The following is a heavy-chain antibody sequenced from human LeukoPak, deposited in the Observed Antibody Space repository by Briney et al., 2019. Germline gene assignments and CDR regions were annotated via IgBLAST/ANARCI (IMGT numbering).Heavy chain of an antibody. Sequence: GGSLRLSCAASGFTLSSYSMNWVRQAPGKGLEWVSSISRSSSYIYYADSVKGRFTISRDNAKNSLYLQMNSLRAEDTAVYYCARDQYCSSISCSGGAFDIWGQGTMVTVSS. D-gene: IGHD2-2*01. CDR1: GFTLSSYS. V-gene: IGHV3-21*01. CDR2: ISRSSSYI. CDR3: ARDQYCSSISCSGGAFDI. J-gene: IGHJ3*02.